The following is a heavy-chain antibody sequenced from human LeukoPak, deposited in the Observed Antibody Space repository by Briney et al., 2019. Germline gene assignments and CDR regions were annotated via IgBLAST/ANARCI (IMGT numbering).Heavy chain of an antibody. J-gene: IGHJ4*02. D-gene: IGHD2-15*01. CDR1: GLTFNNAW. V-gene: IGHV3-15*01. CDR3: STGGGTHDY. Sequence: GGCLGLSCAASGLTFNNAWMSWVRQAPGKGLEWVGRIRSRSAGGTTDYGAPVKGRFTISRDDSKNTLYLQMNSLKTEDTAVYYCSTGGGTHDYWGQGTLVTVSS. CDR2: IRSRSAGGTT.